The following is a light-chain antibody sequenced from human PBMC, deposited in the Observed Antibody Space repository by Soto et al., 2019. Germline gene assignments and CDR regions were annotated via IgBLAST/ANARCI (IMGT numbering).Light chain of an antibody. V-gene: IGLV2-14*03. CDR1: SSDVGGYNY. J-gene: IGLJ1*01. CDR3: NSYTTTTTQV. Sequence: QSALTQPASVSGSPGQSITISCTGTSSDVGGYNYVSWYQQHPGKAPKLMIYDVTTRPSGVSNRFSGSKSGNTAFLTISRLQAEDEGDYYCNSYTTTTTQVFGTGTKLTVL. CDR2: DVT.